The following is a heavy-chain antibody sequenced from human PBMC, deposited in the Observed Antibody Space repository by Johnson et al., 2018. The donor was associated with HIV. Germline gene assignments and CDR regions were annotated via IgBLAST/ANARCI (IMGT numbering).Heavy chain of an antibody. D-gene: IGHD3-10*01. CDR3: ARGRIYGAFAFDI. Sequence: MLLVESGGGLVKPGGSLRLSCVASGFTFDDYGMSWVRQAPGKGLEWVSGINWNGGSTGYADSVKGRFTISRDNAKNSLYLQMNSLRAEDTAVYYCARGRIYGAFAFDIWGQGTMVTVSS. CDR1: GFTFDDYG. J-gene: IGHJ3*02. V-gene: IGHV3-20*04. CDR2: INWNGGST.